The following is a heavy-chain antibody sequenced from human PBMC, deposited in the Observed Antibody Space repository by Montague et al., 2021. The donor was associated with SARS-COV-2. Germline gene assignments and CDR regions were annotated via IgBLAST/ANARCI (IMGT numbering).Heavy chain of an antibody. V-gene: IGHV3-23*01. CDR3: AKDTATIRIAVALMDV. CDR1: GFIFSNYA. J-gene: IGHJ6*02. Sequence: SLRLSCAASGFIFSNYAMTWVRQAPGKGLEWVSTMSGSGVRRDYADSVKGRFTISRDSSTNTLYLQMNSLRVEDTAVYYCAKDTATIRIAVALMDVWGQGTTVIVSS. D-gene: IGHD6-19*01. CDR2: MSGSGVRR.